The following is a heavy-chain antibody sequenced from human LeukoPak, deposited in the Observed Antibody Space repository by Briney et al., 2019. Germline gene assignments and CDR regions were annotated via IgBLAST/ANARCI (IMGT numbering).Heavy chain of an antibody. CDR2: ISGSGGST. CDR1: GSTVSDNY. V-gene: IGHV3-23*01. CDR3: AKDLGITMVRGVIITDYYYGMDV. J-gene: IGHJ6*02. D-gene: IGHD3-10*01. Sequence: GGSLRLSCAASGSTVSDNYMSWVRQAPGKGLEWVSAISGSGGSTYYADSVKGRFTISRDNSKNTLYLQMNSLRAEDTAVYYCAKDLGITMVRGVIITDYYYGMDVWGQGTTVTVSS.